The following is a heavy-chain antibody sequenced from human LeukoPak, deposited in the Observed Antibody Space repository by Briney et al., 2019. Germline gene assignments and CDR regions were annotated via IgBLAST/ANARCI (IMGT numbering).Heavy chain of an antibody. CDR2: ISPNSGGT. V-gene: IGHV1-2*02. CDR3: ARDSPLDY. CDR1: GSTFTRSN. Sequence: GASVKVSSKPSGSTFTRSNIHWVRQAPGHGLEWMCWISPNSGGTNYAQKFQGRVTMTRDTSISTAYMELSRLRSDYTAVHDCARDSPLDYWGQGTLVTVSS. J-gene: IGHJ4*02.